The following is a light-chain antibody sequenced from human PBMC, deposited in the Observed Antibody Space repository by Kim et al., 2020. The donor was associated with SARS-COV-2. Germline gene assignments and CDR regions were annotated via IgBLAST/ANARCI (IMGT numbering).Light chain of an antibody. CDR3: QQFDNLPRT. CDR1: QDISNF. CDR2: DAS. Sequence: DIQMTQSPSSLSAFVGDRVTITCQASQDISNFLNWYQQRPGKAPQLLIYDASNLETGVPSRFSGNGSGTDFTFTISSLQPEDFVTYFCQQFDNLPRTFGQGTKVDIK. V-gene: IGKV1-33*01. J-gene: IGKJ1*01.